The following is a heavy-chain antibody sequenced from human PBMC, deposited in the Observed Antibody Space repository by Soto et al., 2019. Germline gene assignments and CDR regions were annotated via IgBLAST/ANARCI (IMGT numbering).Heavy chain of an antibody. D-gene: IGHD2-8*01. J-gene: IGHJ2*01. V-gene: IGHV3-11*01. CDR1: GFTFRDYY. CDR2: IRSRGSTI. Sequence: QVQLVESGGGLVTPGGSLRLSCAASGFTFRDYYISWIRQAPGTGMEWGSYIRSRGSTIYHPDSGKGRRTISRDNAKNSLYLQMNSIRAEDTVVSYCAVTLGSMLASYCDLWGRGNLVTVSS. CDR3: AVTLGSMLASYCDL.